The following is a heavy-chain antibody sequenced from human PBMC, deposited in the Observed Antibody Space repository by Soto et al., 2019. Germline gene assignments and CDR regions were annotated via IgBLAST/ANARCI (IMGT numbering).Heavy chain of an antibody. CDR1: GFTFDDYA. D-gene: IGHD6-19*01. V-gene: IGHV3-9*01. Sequence: EVQLVESGGGLVQPGRSLRLSCAASGFTFDDYAMHWVRQAPGKGLEWVSGISWNSGSIGYADSVKGRFTISRDNAKNSLYLQMNSLRAEDTALYYCAKDKERLAVAGALFDYWGQGTLVTVSS. CDR2: ISWNSGSI. J-gene: IGHJ4*02. CDR3: AKDKERLAVAGALFDY.